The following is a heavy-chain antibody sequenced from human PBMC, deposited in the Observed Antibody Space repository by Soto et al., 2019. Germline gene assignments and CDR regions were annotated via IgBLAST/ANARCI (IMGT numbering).Heavy chain of an antibody. V-gene: IGHV5-51*01. CDR3: ARTGYFGEFDAFDV. D-gene: IGHD3-10*01. Sequence: PGESLKISCKASGYRFTTYWIGWVRQMPGKGLEWMGFIYPGDSDIRNSPSFQGQVTVSADKSITTAYLQWSSLKASDTAMYYCARTGYFGEFDAFDVWGQGTMVTVSS. CDR1: GYRFTTYW. CDR2: IYPGDSDI. J-gene: IGHJ3*01.